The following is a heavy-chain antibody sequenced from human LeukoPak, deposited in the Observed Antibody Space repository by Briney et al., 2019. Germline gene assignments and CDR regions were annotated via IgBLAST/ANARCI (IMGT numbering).Heavy chain of an antibody. CDR2: IYYSGST. Sequence: KPSETLSLTCTVSGGSISSSSYSWGWIRQPPGKGLEWIGSIYYSGSTYYNPSLKSRVTISVDTSKNQFSLKLSSVTAADTAVYYCARGRGSGYPAPWRWFDPWGQGTLVTVSS. CDR3: ARGRGSGYPAPWRWFDP. CDR1: GGSISSSSYS. J-gene: IGHJ5*02. V-gene: IGHV4-39*01. D-gene: IGHD5-12*01.